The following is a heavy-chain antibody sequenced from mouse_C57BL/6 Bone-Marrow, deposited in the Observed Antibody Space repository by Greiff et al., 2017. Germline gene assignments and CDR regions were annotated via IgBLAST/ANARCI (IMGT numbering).Heavy chain of an antibody. V-gene: IGHV10-1*01. J-gene: IGHJ4*01. CDR3: VRQEKLRYAMEN. CDR1: GFSFNTYA. D-gene: IGHD1-1*01. CDR2: IRSKSNNYAT. Sequence: EVKLMESGGGLVQPKGSLKLSCAASGFSFNTYAMNWVRQAPGKGLEWVARIRSKSNNYATYYADSVKDRFTISRDDSESMLYLQMNNLKTAGTTMYYCVRQEKLRYAMENWGERASVTDSS.